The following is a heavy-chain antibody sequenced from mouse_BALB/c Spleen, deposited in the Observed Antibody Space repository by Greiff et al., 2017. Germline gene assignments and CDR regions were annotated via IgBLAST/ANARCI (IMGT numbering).Heavy chain of an antibody. CDR1: GFTFSSYG. J-gene: IGHJ4*01. Sequence: EVNVVESGGGLVQPGGSLKLSCAASGFTFSSYGMSWVRQTPDKRLELVATINSNGGSTYYPDSVKGRFTISRDNAKNTLYLQMSSLKSEDTAMYYCAREYDGYFYAMDYWGQGTSVTVSS. D-gene: IGHD2-3*01. V-gene: IGHV5-6-3*01. CDR2: INSNGGST. CDR3: AREYDGYFYAMDY.